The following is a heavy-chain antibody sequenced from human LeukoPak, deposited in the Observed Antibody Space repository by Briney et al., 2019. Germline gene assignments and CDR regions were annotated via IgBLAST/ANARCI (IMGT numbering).Heavy chain of an antibody. D-gene: IGHD3-22*01. Sequence: NTGGSLRLSCAASGFTFSSYSMNWVRQAPGKGLEWVSSISNSSSYIYYADSVKGRFTISRDNAKNSLYLQMNSLRAEDMAVYYCASPLLSGGYQGDAFDIWGQGTMVTVSS. CDR2: ISNSSSYI. CDR1: GFTFSSYS. J-gene: IGHJ3*02. V-gene: IGHV3-21*01. CDR3: ASPLLSGGYQGDAFDI.